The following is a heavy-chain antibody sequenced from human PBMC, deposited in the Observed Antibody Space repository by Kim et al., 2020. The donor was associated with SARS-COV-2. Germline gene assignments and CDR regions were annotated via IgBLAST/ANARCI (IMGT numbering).Heavy chain of an antibody. V-gene: IGHV3-9*01. CDR2: ISWNSGSI. J-gene: IGHJ4*02. Sequence: GGSLRLSCAASGFTFDDYAMHWVRQAPGKGLEWVSGISWNSGSIGYADSVKGRFTISRDNAKNSRYLQMNSLRAEDTALYYCAKAPDYDSSAYYWGQGTLVTVSS. D-gene: IGHD3-22*01. CDR3: AKAPDYDSSAYY. CDR1: GFTFDDYA.